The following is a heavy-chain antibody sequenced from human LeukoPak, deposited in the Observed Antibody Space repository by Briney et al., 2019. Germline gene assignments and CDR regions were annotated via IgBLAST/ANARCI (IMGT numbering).Heavy chain of an antibody. CDR2: ITSGSGSTT. D-gene: IGHD3-10*01. CDR1: GFTFSDFY. V-gene: IGHV3-11*01. Sequence: PGRSLRLSCAASGFTFSDFYMSWIRQAPGKGLEWVSYITSGSGSTTYYADSVKGRFTISRDNAKNSLYLQMNSLRAEDTAVYYCATSVTLVRGVIGIYWGQGTLVTVSS. J-gene: IGHJ4*02. CDR3: ATSVTLVRGVIGIY.